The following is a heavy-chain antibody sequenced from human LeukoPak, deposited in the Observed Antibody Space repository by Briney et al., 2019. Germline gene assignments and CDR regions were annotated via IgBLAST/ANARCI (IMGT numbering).Heavy chain of an antibody. CDR3: AREDVRVGLVGGPDY. V-gene: IGHV3-30-3*01. CDR2: VSFDGGSK. CDR1: GFTFNTYA. D-gene: IGHD3-10*01. Sequence: GGSLRLSCAASGFTFNTYALHWVRQAPGKGLEWVAVVSFDGGSKYYAGSVKGRFTISRDNSNNTMYLMMSSLRAEDTALYYCAREDVRVGLVGGPDYWGQGTLVTVSS. J-gene: IGHJ4*02.